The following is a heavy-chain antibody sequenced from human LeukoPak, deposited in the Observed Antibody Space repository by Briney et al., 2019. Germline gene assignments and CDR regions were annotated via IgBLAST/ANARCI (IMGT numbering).Heavy chain of an antibody. Sequence: SETLSLTCAVYGGPFSDYYWSWIRQPPGKGLEWIGEINHSGSTNYNPSLKSRVTISVDTSKNQFSLKLSSVTAADTAVYYCASLLSSGSWGNDYWGQGTLVTVSS. CDR3: ASLLSSGSWGNDY. V-gene: IGHV4-34*01. D-gene: IGHD3-22*01. CDR1: GGPFSDYY. J-gene: IGHJ4*02. CDR2: INHSGST.